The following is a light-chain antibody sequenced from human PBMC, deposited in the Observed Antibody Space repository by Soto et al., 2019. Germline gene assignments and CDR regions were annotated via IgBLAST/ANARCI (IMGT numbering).Light chain of an antibody. V-gene: IGKV3-20*01. J-gene: IGKJ1*01. CDR3: QQYGSAPWA. CDR1: QSVSSSY. Sequence: ENVLTQSPGTLSLSPGEGATLSCRASQSVSSSYLAWYQQKPGQAPRLLIYGASSRATGIPDRFSGSGSGTDFTLTISRLEPEDFAVYYCQQYGSAPWAFGQGTKVEIK. CDR2: GAS.